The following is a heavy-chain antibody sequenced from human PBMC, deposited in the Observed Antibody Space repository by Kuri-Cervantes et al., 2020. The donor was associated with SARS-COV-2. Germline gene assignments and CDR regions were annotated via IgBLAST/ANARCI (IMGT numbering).Heavy chain of an antibody. CDR3: AREIGMMYAIGNWFDP. CDR2: IYYSGST. J-gene: IGHJ5*02. Sequence: GSLRLSCTVSGGSISSYYWSWVRQPPGKGLEWIGYIYYSGSTNYNPSLKSRVTISVDTSKNQFSLKLSSVTAADTAVYYCAREIGMMYAIGNWFDPWGQGTLVTVSS. CDR1: GGSISSYY. D-gene: IGHD2-8*01. V-gene: IGHV4-59*01.